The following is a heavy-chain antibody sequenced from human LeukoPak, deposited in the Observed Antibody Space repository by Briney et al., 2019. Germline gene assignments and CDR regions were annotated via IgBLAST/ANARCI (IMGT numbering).Heavy chain of an antibody. CDR1: GGTFNTYA. J-gene: IGHJ4*02. CDR2: IIPVFGTL. V-gene: IGHV1-69*06. CDR3: ARIEGDYGVFVY. D-gene: IGHD4-17*01. Sequence: SVKVSCKASGGTFNTYAINWVRQAPEQGLEWMGRIIPVFGTLKYAQKFQGRVTITADRSTSTAYMELSSLKPDDTAIYYCARIEGDYGVFVYWGQGTLVTVSS.